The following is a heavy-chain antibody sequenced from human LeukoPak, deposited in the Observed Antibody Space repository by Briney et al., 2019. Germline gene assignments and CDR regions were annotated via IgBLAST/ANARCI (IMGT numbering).Heavy chain of an antibody. V-gene: IGHV1-2*02. Sequence: GASVKVSCKASGYTFTGCYMHWVRQAPGQGLEWMGWINPNSGDTNYAQKFQGRVTMTRDTSISTAYMELSRLRSDDTAMYYCARDQVVVVAAFDPWGQGTLVTVSS. J-gene: IGHJ5*02. CDR3: ARDQVVVVAAFDP. CDR1: GYTFTGCY. D-gene: IGHD2-15*01. CDR2: INPNSGDT.